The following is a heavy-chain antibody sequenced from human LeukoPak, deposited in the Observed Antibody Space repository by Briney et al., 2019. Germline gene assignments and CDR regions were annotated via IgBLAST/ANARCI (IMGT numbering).Heavy chain of an antibody. CDR3: ARVAGYSYGPSFDY. V-gene: IGHV4-59*01. Sequence: SETLSLTCTVSGGSISSYYWSWIRQPPGKGLEWIGYIYYSGSTNYNPSLKSRVTISVDTSKNQFSLKLSSVTAADTAVYYCARVAGYSYGPSFDYRGQGTLVTVSS. CDR1: GGSISSYY. CDR2: IYYSGST. D-gene: IGHD5-18*01. J-gene: IGHJ4*02.